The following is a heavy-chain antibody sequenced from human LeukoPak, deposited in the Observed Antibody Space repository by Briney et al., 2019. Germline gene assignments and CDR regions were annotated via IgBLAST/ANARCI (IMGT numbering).Heavy chain of an antibody. D-gene: IGHD6-13*01. CDR1: GFTFDDYA. J-gene: IGHJ2*01. V-gene: IGHV3-20*04. CDR3: ARVYYSNSYDYWYFDL. Sequence: PGGSLRLSCAASGFTFDDYAMSWVRQAPGKGLEWVSGVNWNGDRTGYADSVKGRFTISRDNAKNSLYLQMKSLRAEDTALYYCARVYYSNSYDYWYFDLWGRGTLVTVSS. CDR2: VNWNGDRT.